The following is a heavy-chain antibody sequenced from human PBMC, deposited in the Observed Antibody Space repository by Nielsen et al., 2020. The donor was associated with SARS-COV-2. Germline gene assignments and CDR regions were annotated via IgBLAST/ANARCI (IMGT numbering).Heavy chain of an antibody. Sequence: GESLKISCAASGFTFSSYGMHWVRQAPGKGLEWVAVISYDGSNKYYADSVKGRFTISRDNSKNTLYLQMNSLRAEDTAVYYCARERGGIGPDGMDVWGQGTTVTVSS. V-gene: IGHV3-30*03. J-gene: IGHJ6*02. CDR3: ARERGGIGPDGMDV. CDR2: ISYDGSNK. D-gene: IGHD1-26*01. CDR1: GFTFSSYG.